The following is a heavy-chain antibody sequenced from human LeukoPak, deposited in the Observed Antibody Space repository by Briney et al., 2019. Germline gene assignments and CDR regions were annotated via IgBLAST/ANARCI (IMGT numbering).Heavy chain of an antibody. CDR3: AKDNGGNQNWYFDL. J-gene: IGHJ2*01. D-gene: IGHD4-23*01. CDR2: ISGSGGTT. Sequence: GGSLRLSCAASGFTFSSYAMSWVRQAPGKVLEWVSAISGSGGTTYYADSVKGRFTISRDNSKNTLYLQMNRLRAEDTAVYYCAKDNGGNQNWYFDLWGRGTLVTVSS. V-gene: IGHV3-23*01. CDR1: GFTFSSYA.